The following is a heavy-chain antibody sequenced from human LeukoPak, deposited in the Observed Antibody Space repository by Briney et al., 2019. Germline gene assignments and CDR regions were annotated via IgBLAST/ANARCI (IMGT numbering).Heavy chain of an antibody. D-gene: IGHD5-24*01. CDR1: GFTFTNYA. CDR2: TVGSGPDT. Sequence: GGSLRLSCAASGFTFTNYAMSWVRQTPGKGLGWVSATVGSGPDTYHADSVKGRFTISRDNSKNTLYLQMNSLRVEDTAVYYRAKSGYNRFDYWGQGTLVTVSS. J-gene: IGHJ4*02. V-gene: IGHV3-23*01. CDR3: AKSGYNRFDY.